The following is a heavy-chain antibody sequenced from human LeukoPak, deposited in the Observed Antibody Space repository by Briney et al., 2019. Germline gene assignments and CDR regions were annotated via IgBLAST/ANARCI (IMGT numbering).Heavy chain of an antibody. D-gene: IGHD6-13*01. CDR2: ISYDGSNK. V-gene: IGHV3-30*03. CDR3: ARDVGRAAAGTANDY. CDR1: GFTFSSYG. Sequence: GSLRLSCAASGFTFSSYGMHWVRQAPGKGLEWVAVISYDGSNKYYADSVKGRFTISRDNSKNTLYLQMNSLRAEDTAVYYCARDVGRAAAGTANDYWGQGNLVTVSS. J-gene: IGHJ4*02.